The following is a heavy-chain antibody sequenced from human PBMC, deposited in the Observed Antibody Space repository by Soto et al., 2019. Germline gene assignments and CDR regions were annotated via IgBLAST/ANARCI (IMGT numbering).Heavy chain of an antibody. CDR3: ARSDILTGYVWFDP. CDR1: GFTFSSYS. CDR2: ISSSSTYI. D-gene: IGHD3-9*01. J-gene: IGHJ5*02. Sequence: GGSLRLSCAASGFTFSSYSMNWVRQAPGKGLEWGSSISSSSTYIYYADSVKGRFTISRDNAKNSLYLQMNSLRAEDTAVYYCARSDILTGYVWFDPWGQGTLVTVSS. V-gene: IGHV3-21*01.